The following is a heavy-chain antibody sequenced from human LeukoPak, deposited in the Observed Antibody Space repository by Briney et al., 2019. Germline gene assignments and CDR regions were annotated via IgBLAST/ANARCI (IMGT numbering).Heavy chain of an antibody. J-gene: IGHJ4*01. CDR1: GFTVSSNY. CDR3: ASSGNYWIYYFDY. V-gene: IGHV3-66*01. CDR2: IYSGGST. Sequence: GGSLRLSCAASGFTVSSNYMSWVRQAPGKGLEWVSLIYSGGSTYYADSVKGRFTISRDNSKNTLYLQMNSLRAEDTAVYYCASSGNYWIYYFDYWGPGTLVTVSS. D-gene: IGHD1-26*01.